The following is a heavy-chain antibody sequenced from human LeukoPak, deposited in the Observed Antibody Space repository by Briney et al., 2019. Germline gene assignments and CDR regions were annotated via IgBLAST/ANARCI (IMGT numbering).Heavy chain of an antibody. D-gene: IGHD3-22*01. CDR2: ISYDGRTK. Sequence: PGGSLRLSCAASGFTFSAYAVHWVRRAPGKGLDWVAVISYDGRTKYYADSVKGRFTISRDNSKNSLYLQMNSLRDEDTAVYYCARDITPPPTHYYDSSGYSRDYWGQGTLVTVSS. J-gene: IGHJ4*02. V-gene: IGHV3-30*03. CDR3: ARDITPPPTHYYDSSGYSRDY. CDR1: GFTFSAYA.